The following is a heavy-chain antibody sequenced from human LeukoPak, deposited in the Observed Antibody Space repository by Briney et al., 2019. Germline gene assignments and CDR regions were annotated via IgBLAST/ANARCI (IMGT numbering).Heavy chain of an antibody. D-gene: IGHD3-10*01. CDR1: GFTFSSSA. Sequence: GGSLRLSCAAFGFTFSSSAMSWVRQAPGKGLEWVSAISGSGGSTYYADSVKGRFTISRDNSKNTLYLQMNSLRADDTAVYYCAKERGSGSYYDYYYYMDVWGKGTTVTVSS. J-gene: IGHJ6*03. CDR2: ISGSGGST. CDR3: AKERGSGSYYDYYYYMDV. V-gene: IGHV3-23*01.